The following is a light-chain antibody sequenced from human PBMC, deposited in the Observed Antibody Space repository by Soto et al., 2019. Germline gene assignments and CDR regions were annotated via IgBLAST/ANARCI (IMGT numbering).Light chain of an antibody. CDR2: DAA. Sequence: ELVLTQSPGTLSLFPGERATLSCRASQSVSAFLAWYQQKPGQAPRLLIYDAAKRAPGIPARFSGSGSGTDFTLTISSLEPEDSAVYYCQQRSNWPIFTFGPGTKV. V-gene: IGKV3-11*01. J-gene: IGKJ3*01. CDR1: QSVSAF. CDR3: QQRSNWPIFT.